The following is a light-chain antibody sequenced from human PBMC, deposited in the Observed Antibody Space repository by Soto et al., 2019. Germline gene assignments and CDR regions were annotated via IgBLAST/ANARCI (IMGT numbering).Light chain of an antibody. V-gene: IGKV3-20*01. Sequence: EIVLTQSPGTLTLSPGERATPSCRASQGVNSAYLAWYQQKPGQGPRVLMYGASNRATGIPDRFSGSGSGTDFTLTIRRLAPDDFAVYSCKQYDSSPRTFGQGTKVEIK. CDR2: GAS. CDR1: QGVNSAY. J-gene: IGKJ1*01. CDR3: KQYDSSPRT.